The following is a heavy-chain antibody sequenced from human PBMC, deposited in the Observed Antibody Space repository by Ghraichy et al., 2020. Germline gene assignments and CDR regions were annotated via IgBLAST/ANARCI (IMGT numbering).Heavy chain of an antibody. CDR3: ARERAAAGQLYFDY. Sequence: GGSLRLSCAASGFTFSSYGMHWVRQAPGKGLEWVAVIWYDGSNKYYADSVKGRFTISRDNSKNTLYLQMNSLRAEDTAVYYCARERAAAGQLYFDYWGQGTLVTVSS. V-gene: IGHV3-33*01. CDR1: GFTFSSYG. D-gene: IGHD6-13*01. J-gene: IGHJ4*02. CDR2: IWYDGSNK.